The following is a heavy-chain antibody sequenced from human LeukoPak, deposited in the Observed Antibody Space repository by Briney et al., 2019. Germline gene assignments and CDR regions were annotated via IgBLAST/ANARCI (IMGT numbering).Heavy chain of an antibody. CDR3: ARGRREDIVATFIDY. CDR1: GGSISSGDYY. J-gene: IGHJ4*02. V-gene: IGHV4-30-4*01. D-gene: IGHD5-12*01. CDR2: IYYSGST. Sequence: PSQTLSLTCTVSGGSISSGDYYWSWIRQPPGKGLEWIGYIYYSGSTYYNPSLKSRVTISVDTSKNQFSLKLSSVTAADTAVYYCARGRREDIVATFIDYWGQGTLVTVSS.